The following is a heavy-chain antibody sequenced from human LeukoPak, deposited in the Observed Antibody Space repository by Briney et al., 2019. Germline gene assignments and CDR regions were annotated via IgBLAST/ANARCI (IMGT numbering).Heavy chain of an antibody. V-gene: IGHV3-23*01. Sequence: GGSLRLSCAASRFTFTGYGMHWVRQAPGKGLEWVSAISGSGGSTYYADSVKGRFTISRDNSKNTLYLQMNSLRAEDTAVYYCAKDRSSGEYFDYWGQGTLVTVSS. J-gene: IGHJ4*02. CDR2: ISGSGGST. CDR3: AKDRSSGEYFDY. D-gene: IGHD6-25*01. CDR1: RFTFTGYG.